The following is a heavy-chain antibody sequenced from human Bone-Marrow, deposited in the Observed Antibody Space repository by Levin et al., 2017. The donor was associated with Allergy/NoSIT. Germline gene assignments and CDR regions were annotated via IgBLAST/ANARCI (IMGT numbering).Heavy chain of an antibody. D-gene: IGHD6-19*01. Sequence: GGSLRLSCAASGFTVRSNSMSWVRQAPGKGLEWVSTFYSGDTTYYADSVRDRFTISRNTSKNTLYLQMNSLRVEDTAVYFCARHSSDWSYYFDHWGQGAQVTVSS. CDR1: GFTVRSNS. J-gene: IGHJ4*02. CDR3: ARHSSDWSYYFDH. CDR2: FYSGDTT. V-gene: IGHV3-66*04.